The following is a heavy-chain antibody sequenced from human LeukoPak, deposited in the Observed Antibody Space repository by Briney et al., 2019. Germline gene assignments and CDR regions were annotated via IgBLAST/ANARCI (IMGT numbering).Heavy chain of an antibody. CDR2: IKSKTDGGAT. J-gene: IGHJ6*02. D-gene: IGHD5-12*01. V-gene: IGHV3-15*01. CDR3: TTASRGSLFYYYYGMDV. Sequence: GGSLRLSCAASGFTFSDAWMSWVRQAPGKGLERLGRIKSKTDGGATEYAAPVKGRLTISRDDSRKMLFLQMNSLKTEDTALYYCTTASRGSLFYYYYGMDVWGQGTTVTVSS. CDR1: GFTFSDAW.